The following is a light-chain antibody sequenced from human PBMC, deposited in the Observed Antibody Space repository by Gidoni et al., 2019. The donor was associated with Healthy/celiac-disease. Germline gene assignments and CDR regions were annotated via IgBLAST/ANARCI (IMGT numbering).Light chain of an antibody. CDR3: QQYYSTPYT. Sequence: DIVMTQSPDSLAVSRGERATINCTSSQRVLYSSNNKNYLAWYQQKPGQPPKLLIYWASTRESGVPDRFSGSGSGTDFTLTISSLQAEDVAVYYCQQYYSTPYTFGQGTKLEIK. V-gene: IGKV4-1*01. CDR2: WAS. J-gene: IGKJ2*01. CDR1: QRVLYSSNNKNY.